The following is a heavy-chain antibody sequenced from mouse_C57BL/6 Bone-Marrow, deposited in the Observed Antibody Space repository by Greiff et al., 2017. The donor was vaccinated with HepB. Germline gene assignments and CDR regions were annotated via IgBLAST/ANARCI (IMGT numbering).Heavy chain of an antibody. V-gene: IGHV14-4*01. CDR3: TSSNGDY. CDR2: IDPENGDT. D-gene: IGHD2-10*02. J-gene: IGHJ2*01. CDR1: GFNIKDDY. Sequence: VQLKESGAELVRPGASVKLSCTASGFNIKDDYMHWVKQRPEQGLEWIGWIDPENGDTEYASKFQGKATITADTSSNTAYLQHSSLTSEDTAVYYCTSSNGDYWGQGTTLTVSS.